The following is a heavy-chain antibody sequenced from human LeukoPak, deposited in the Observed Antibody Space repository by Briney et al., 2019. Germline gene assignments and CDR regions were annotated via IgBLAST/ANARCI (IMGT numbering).Heavy chain of an antibody. J-gene: IGHJ4*02. CDR2: INSDGSST. D-gene: IGHD3-10*01. CDR3: ARVYYGSGSTPGFDY. CDR1: GFTFSSYW. V-gene: IGHV3-74*01. Sequence: GGSLRLSCAASGFTFSSYWMHWVRQAPGKGLVRVSRINSDGSSTSYADSVKGRFTISRDNAKNTLYLQMNSLRAEDTAVYYCARVYYGSGSTPGFDYWGQGTLVTVSS.